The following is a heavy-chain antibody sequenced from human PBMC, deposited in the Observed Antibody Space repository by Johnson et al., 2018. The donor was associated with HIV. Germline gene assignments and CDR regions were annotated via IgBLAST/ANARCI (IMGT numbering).Heavy chain of an antibody. CDR1: GFTFSSYA. J-gene: IGHJ3*02. Sequence: QVQLVESGGGVVQPGRSMRLSCAASGFTFSSYAMHWVRQAPGKGLEWVAVISYDGTNKYYADPVKGRFTVSRDNSKNTLYLKMNSLRAEDTAVYYCAREARGVHGTLRFLEWSDGFDIWGQGTMVTVSS. CDR3: AREARGVHGTLRFLEWSDGFDI. V-gene: IGHV3-30-3*01. D-gene: IGHD3-3*01. CDR2: ISYDGTNK.